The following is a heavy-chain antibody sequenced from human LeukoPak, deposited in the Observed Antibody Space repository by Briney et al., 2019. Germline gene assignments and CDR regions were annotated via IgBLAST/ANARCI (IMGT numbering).Heavy chain of an antibody. CDR1: GFTFNNYV. CDR3: AKGDYGDYGWPIDY. Sequence: PPGGSLRLSCAASGFTFNNYVMTWVRQTPGKGPEWVSAISGSGGSTYYADSVKGRFTISRDNSKSTLYLQMNSLRAEDTALYYCAKGDYGDYGWPIDYWGQGTLVTVSA. J-gene: IGHJ4*02. V-gene: IGHV3-23*01. D-gene: IGHD4-17*01. CDR2: ISGSGGST.